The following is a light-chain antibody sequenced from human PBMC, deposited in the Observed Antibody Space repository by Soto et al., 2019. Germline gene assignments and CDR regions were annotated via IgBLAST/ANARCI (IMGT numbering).Light chain of an antibody. CDR3: QQSYSTPRRT. J-gene: IGKJ1*01. CDR1: QSISSY. CDR2: AAS. V-gene: IGKV1-39*01. Sequence: DIQMTQSPSSLSASVGDRVTITCRASQSISSYLNWYQQKPGKAPKLLIYAASSLQSGVPSRFGGGGSGTDFTLSISSLQPEDFATYYCQQSYSTPRRTFGQGTKVEIE.